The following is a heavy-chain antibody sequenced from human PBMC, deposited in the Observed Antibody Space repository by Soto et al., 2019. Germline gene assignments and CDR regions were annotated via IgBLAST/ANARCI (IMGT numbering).Heavy chain of an antibody. V-gene: IGHV1-69*06. CDR1: GGTFSSYA. J-gene: IGHJ6*02. CDR2: IIPIFGTA. Sequence: GASVKVSCKASGGTFSSYAISWVRQAPGQGLEWMGGIIPIFGTANYAQKFQGRVTITADKSTSTAYMELSSLRSEDTAVYYCARANSGYGYHYGMDVWGQGTTVTVSS. CDR3: ARANSGYGYHYGMDV. D-gene: IGHD5-12*01.